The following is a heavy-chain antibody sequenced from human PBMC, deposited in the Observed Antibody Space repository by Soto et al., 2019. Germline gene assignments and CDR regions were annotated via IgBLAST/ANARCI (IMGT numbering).Heavy chain of an antibody. CDR3: ARRVGAATRDHRFDP. CDR2: IYYSGST. CDR1: GGSISSGGYY. V-gene: IGHV4-31*03. J-gene: IGHJ5*02. D-gene: IGHD1-26*01. Sequence: QVQLQESGPGLVKPSQTLSLTCTVSGGSISSGGYYWSWIRQPPGKGLEWIGYIYYSGSTYYNPSLKSRVTISVDTSKNQFSLKLSSVTAADTAVYYCARRVGAATRDHRFDPWGQGTLVTVSS.